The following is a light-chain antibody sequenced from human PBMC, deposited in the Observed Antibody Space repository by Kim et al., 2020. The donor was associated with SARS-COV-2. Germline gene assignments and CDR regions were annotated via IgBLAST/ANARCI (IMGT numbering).Light chain of an antibody. CDR3: QVWDSSSDHSYV. CDR2: YDS. V-gene: IGLV3-21*04. Sequence: SYELTQPPSVSVAPGKTARITCGGNNIGSKSVHCYQQKPGQAPVLVIYYDSDRPSGIPERFSGSNSGNTATLTISRVEAGDEADYYCQVWDSSSDHSYVFGTGTKVTVL. J-gene: IGLJ1*01. CDR1: NIGSKS.